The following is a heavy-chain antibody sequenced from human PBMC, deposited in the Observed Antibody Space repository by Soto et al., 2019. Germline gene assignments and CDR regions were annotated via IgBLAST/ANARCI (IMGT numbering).Heavy chain of an antibody. CDR3: ARVRWPSISYYDILD. J-gene: IGHJ4*02. D-gene: IGHD3-9*01. Sequence: SETLSLTCAVYGGSFSGYYWSWIRQPPGKGLEWIGEINHSGSTNYNPSLKSRVTISVDKSKNQFSLKLSSVTAADTAVYYCARVRWPSISYYDILDWGQGTLVTVSS. CDR2: INHSGST. V-gene: IGHV4-34*01. CDR1: GGSFSGYY.